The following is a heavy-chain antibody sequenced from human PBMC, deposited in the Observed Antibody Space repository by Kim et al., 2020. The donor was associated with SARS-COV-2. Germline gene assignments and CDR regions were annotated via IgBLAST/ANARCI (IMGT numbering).Heavy chain of an antibody. CDR1: GYTFTDYF. D-gene: IGHD2-2*02. Sequence: ASVKVSCKASGYTFTDYFIHWVRQAPGLGLEWVAWINPNSGNTGCAQKFRGRVTLTRDTSISTAYMEVSRLRSDDTAFYYCARRNLAVPAGIRPIDDENYFDYWGQGTLVTVSS. CDR3: ARRNLAVPAGIRPIDDENYFDY. CDR2: INPNSGNT. J-gene: IGHJ4*02. V-gene: IGHV1-2*02.